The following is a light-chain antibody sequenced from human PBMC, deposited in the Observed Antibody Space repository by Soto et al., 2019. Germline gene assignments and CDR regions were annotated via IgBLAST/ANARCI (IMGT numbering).Light chain of an antibody. J-gene: IGKJ4*01. CDR3: QQRDNWPLT. CDR1: QSVSSF. CDR2: DAS. Sequence: EVVLTQSPGTLSLSPGERATLSCRASQSVSSFLAWYQQKPGQAPRLLIYDASRRATGIPARFSGSGSGTDFTLTISSLEPEDFAVCYCQQRDNWPLTFGAGTRVDVK. V-gene: IGKV3-11*01.